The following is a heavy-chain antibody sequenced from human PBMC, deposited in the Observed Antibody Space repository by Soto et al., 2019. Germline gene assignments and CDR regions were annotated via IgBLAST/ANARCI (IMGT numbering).Heavy chain of an antibody. Sequence: SETLSLTCTVSGGTISSWYWSWIRQPPGKGLEWIGYIYYSGSTNCNPSLKSRVTISVDTSKNQFSLKLSSVTAADTAVYYCARALHSGSYYGYWGQGTLVTVSS. CDR1: GGTISSWY. CDR2: IYYSGST. J-gene: IGHJ4*02. V-gene: IGHV4-59*08. CDR3: ARALHSGSYYGY. D-gene: IGHD1-26*01.